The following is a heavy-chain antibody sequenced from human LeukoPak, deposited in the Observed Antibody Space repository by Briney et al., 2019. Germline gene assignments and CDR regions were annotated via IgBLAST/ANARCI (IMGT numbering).Heavy chain of an antibody. V-gene: IGHV3-23*01. CDR2: ISGSAGST. Sequence: TGGSLRLSCAVSGFTFSTYAMTWVRQAPGKGLEWVSSISGSAGSTYYADSVKGRFTISRDNSKNTLDLQMNSLRAEDTAVYYCAKATRDNSGCLDYWGQGTLVTVSS. D-gene: IGHD6-19*01. CDR1: GFTFSTYA. CDR3: AKATRDNSGCLDY. J-gene: IGHJ4*02.